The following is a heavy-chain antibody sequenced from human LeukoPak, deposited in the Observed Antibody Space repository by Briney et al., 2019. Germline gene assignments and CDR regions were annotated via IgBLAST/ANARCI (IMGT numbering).Heavy chain of an antibody. CDR2: IYYSGST. Sequence: PSETLSLTCTVSGGSISSYYWSWIRRPPGKGLEWIGYIYYSGSTNYNPSLKSRVTISVDTSKNQFSLKLSSVTAADTAVYYCARGRSSYGYNFDYWGQGTLVTVSS. J-gene: IGHJ4*02. D-gene: IGHD5-18*01. CDR1: GGSISSYY. CDR3: ARGRSSYGYNFDY. V-gene: IGHV4-59*01.